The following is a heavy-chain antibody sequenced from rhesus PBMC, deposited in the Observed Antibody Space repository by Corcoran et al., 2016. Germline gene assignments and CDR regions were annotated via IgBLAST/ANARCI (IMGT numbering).Heavy chain of an antibody. J-gene: IGHJ4*01. CDR1: GGSISSSY. CDR3: ARGGGTAAFDY. CDR2: IYGSGSST. Sequence: QLQLQESGPGLVKPSETLSVTCAVSGGSISSSYWSWIRQAPGKGLEWIGYIYGSGSSTNYNPSLTSRVSLSVDTSKNQFSLKLTSVAAADTAVYYCARGGGTAAFDYWGQGVLVTVSS. V-gene: IGHV4-169*01. D-gene: IGHD1-44*01.